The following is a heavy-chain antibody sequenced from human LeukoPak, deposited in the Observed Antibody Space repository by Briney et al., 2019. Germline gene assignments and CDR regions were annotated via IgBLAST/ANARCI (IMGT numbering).Heavy chain of an antibody. J-gene: IGHJ5*02. CDR3: ARAYYDFWSEFPNWFDP. CDR2: INPNSGGT. CDR1: GYTFTGYY. D-gene: IGHD3-3*01. Sequence: ASVKVSCKASGYTFTGYYMHWVRQAPGQGLEWMGWINPNSGGTNYAQKFQGRVTMTRDTSISTANMELSRLRSDDTAVYYCARAYYDFWSEFPNWFDPWGQGTLVTVCS. V-gene: IGHV1-2*02.